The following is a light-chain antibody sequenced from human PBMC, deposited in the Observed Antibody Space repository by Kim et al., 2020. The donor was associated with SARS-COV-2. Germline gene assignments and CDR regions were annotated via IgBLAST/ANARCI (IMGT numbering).Light chain of an antibody. V-gene: IGKV3-15*01. J-gene: IGKJ5*01. CDR3: QQYDNWPPIT. Sequence: SPGDRATLSCRASQSVSSNLAWYRQKPGQAPRLLIYAASTRATGIPARFSGSGSGTEFTLTISSLQSEDFAVYYCQQYDNWPPITFGQGTRLEIK. CDR2: AAS. CDR1: QSVSSN.